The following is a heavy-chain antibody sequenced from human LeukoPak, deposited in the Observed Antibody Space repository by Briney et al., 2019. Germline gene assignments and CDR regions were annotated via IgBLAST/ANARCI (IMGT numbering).Heavy chain of an antibody. CDR1: GGSFSGYH. CDR2: IHYDGTT. J-gene: IGHJ4*02. CDR3: ARGPHQQWPPMQY. Sequence: PSETLSLTCAVYGGSFSGYHWSWIRQLPGKGLDWIGEIHYDGTTNCNPSLKNRVTIAVDMSKSQFSVTLTSVTAADTGVYFCARGPHQQWPPMQYWGQGSLVTVSS. V-gene: IGHV4-34*01. D-gene: IGHD6-19*01.